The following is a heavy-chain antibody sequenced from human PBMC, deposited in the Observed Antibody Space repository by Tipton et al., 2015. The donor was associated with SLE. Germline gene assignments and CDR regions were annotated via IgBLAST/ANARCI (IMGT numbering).Heavy chain of an antibody. CDR3: ARGDYGDHDAFDI. CDR1: GYSFTSYW. D-gene: IGHD4-17*01. Sequence: QLVQSGAEVKKPGESLRISCKGSGYSFTSYWINWARQMPGKGLEWMGRIDPSDSYTNYSPSFQGHVTISADKSISTAYLQWSSLKASDTAMYYCARGDYGDHDAFDIWGQGAMVTVSS. J-gene: IGHJ3*02. V-gene: IGHV5-10-1*01. CDR2: IDPSDSYT.